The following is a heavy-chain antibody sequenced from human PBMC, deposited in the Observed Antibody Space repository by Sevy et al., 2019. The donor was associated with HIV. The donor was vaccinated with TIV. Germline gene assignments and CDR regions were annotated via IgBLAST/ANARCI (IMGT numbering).Heavy chain of an antibody. CDR3: ARERYITMVQGVPRGPFDY. Sequence: GGSLRLSCAASGFTFSSYSMNWVRQAPGKGLEWVSSISSSSSYIYYADSVKGRFTISRDNAKNSLYLQMNSLRAEDTAVYYCARERYITMVQGVPRGPFDYWGQGTLVTVSS. CDR1: GFTFSSYS. CDR2: ISSSSSYI. J-gene: IGHJ4*02. V-gene: IGHV3-21*01. D-gene: IGHD3-10*01.